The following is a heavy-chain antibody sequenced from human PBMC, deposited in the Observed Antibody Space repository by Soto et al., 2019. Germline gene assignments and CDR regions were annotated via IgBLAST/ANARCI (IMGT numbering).Heavy chain of an antibody. CDR2: IYYGGST. CDR1: GGSISSYY. CDR3: ARIPYYYDSSGYFDY. J-gene: IGHJ4*02. Sequence: SSETLSLTCTVSGGSISSYYWSWIRQPPGKGLEWIGYIYYGGSTNYNPSLKSRVTISVDTSKNQFSLKLSSVTAADTAVYYCARIPYYYDSSGYFDYWGQGTLVTVSS. D-gene: IGHD3-22*01. V-gene: IGHV4-59*01.